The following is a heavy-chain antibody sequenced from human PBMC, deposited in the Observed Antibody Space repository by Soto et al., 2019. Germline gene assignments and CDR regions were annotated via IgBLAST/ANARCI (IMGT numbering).Heavy chain of an antibody. D-gene: IGHD3-16*01. V-gene: IGHV4-34*01. CDR1: GGSFSGYY. CDR2: INHSGST. J-gene: IGHJ6*02. Sequence: SETLSLTCAVYGGSFSGYYWSWIRQPPGKGLEWIGEINHSGSTNYNPSLKSRVTISVDTSKNQFSLKLSSVTAADTAVYYCAREIRPPVGRDWGYYYYGMDVWGQGTTVTVSS. CDR3: AREIRPPVGRDWGYYYYGMDV.